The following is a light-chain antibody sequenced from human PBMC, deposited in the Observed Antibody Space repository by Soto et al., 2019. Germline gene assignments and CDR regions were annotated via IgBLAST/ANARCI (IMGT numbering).Light chain of an antibody. Sequence: EIVMTQSPATLSVSPGERATLSCRASQSVSSNLAWYQKKPGQPPRLLNYGASTRATGIPARFRGSGSGTECPLTITNLQSEDFAVYYCQQYNNWPRTFVQGTKVEIK. CDR2: GAS. J-gene: IGKJ1*01. V-gene: IGKV3-15*01. CDR3: QQYNNWPRT. CDR1: QSVSSN.